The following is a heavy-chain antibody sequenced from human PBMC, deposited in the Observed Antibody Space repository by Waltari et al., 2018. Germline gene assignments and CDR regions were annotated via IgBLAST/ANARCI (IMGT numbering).Heavy chain of an antibody. CDR2: LHYGGSS. D-gene: IGHD1-7*01. CDR3: ATLPIPLELWYFDL. Sequence: QLQLQESGPGLVHPSETLSLTCTVSGVSISTSRYYWGWIRPPPGKGLDWIGSLHYGGSSYFNPSLKSRVTISVDTSKNQFSLKLTSVTAADTAVYYCATLPIPLELWYFDLWGRGTLVTVSS. CDR1: GVSISTSRYY. V-gene: IGHV4-39*01. J-gene: IGHJ2*01.